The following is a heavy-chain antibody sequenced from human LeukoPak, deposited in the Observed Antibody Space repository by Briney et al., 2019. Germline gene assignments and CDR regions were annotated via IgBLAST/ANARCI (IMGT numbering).Heavy chain of an antibody. CDR2: IIPILGIA. Sequence: SVKVSCKASGGTFSSYAISWVRQAPGQGLEWMGRIIPILGIANYAQKFQGRVTITADKSTSTAYMELSSLRSEDTAVYYCAREDDIQTYYYYYDMDVWGQGTTVTVSS. J-gene: IGHJ6*02. CDR3: AREDDIQTYYYYYDMDV. CDR1: GGTFSSYA. V-gene: IGHV1-69*04. D-gene: IGHD3-9*01.